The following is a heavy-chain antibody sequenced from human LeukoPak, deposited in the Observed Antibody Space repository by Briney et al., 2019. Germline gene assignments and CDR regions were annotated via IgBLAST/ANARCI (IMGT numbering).Heavy chain of an antibody. D-gene: IGHD1-26*01. CDR3: AKVKGGSYYFDY. Sequence: GGSLTLSCPPSVFSFSSYAISWVPQAPGKALEWLSGISYSGNTTYYAGSVNGRFTISRDNSKNRLYLQMYSMRAEGRAVYYCAKVKGGSYYFDYWGQGTLVTVSS. CDR2: ISYSGNTT. J-gene: IGHJ4*02. CDR1: VFSFSSYA. V-gene: IGHV3-23*01.